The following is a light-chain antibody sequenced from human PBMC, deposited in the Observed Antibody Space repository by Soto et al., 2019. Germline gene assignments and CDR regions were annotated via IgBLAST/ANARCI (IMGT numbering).Light chain of an antibody. Sequence: IVLTQSPGTLSLSPGERATLSCRASQSVTSTFLAWYQQKPGQAPRLLIYGASSRATGIPDRFSGSGSGTDFTLTISRLEPEDSAVYYCQQYGNSPLTFGGGAKVEIK. CDR3: QQYGNSPLT. J-gene: IGKJ4*01. CDR2: GAS. V-gene: IGKV3-20*01. CDR1: QSVTSTF.